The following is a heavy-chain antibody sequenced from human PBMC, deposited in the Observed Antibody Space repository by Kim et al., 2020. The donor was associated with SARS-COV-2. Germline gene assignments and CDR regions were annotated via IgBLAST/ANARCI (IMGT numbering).Heavy chain of an antibody. Sequence: GGSLRLSCAASGFTFSSYAMSWVRQAPGKGLEWVSAISGSGGSTYYADSVKGRFTISRDNSKNTLYLQMNSLRAEDTAVYYCANPYSYGSSYYYGMDVWGQGTTVTVSS. D-gene: IGHD5-18*01. CDR2: ISGSGGST. CDR1: GFTFSSYA. CDR3: ANPYSYGSSYYYGMDV. V-gene: IGHV3-23*01. J-gene: IGHJ6*02.